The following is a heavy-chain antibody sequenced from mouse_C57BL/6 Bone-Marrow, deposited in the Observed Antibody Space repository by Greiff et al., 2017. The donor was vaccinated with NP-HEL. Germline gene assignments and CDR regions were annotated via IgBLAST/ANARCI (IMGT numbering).Heavy chain of an antibody. J-gene: IGHJ4*01. D-gene: IGHD4-1*01. CDR3: ASPYWAPPYAMDY. Sequence: EVQLQQSGPELVKPGASVKISCKASGYTFTDYYMNWVKQSHGKSLEWIGDINPNNGGTSYNQKFKGKATLSVDKSYGTAYMELRSLTSEDSAVYYCASPYWAPPYAMDYWGQGTSVTVSS. CDR2: INPNNGGT. V-gene: IGHV1-26*01. CDR1: GYTFTDYY.